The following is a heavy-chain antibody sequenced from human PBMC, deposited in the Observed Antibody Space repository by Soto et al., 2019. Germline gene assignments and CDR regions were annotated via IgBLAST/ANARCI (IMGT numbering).Heavy chain of an antibody. CDR2: IYYSGST. CDR1: GGSISSSSYY. D-gene: IGHD1-26*01. Sequence: QLQLQESGPGLVKPSETLSLTCTVSGGSISSSSYYWGWIRQTPGKGLEWIGSIYYSGSTYYKPALKSRVTMSVHTSKHQFSLKLSSVTAADTALYYCASLLVGADYYFDLWGRGTLVTVSS. CDR3: ASLLVGADYYFDL. J-gene: IGHJ2*01. V-gene: IGHV4-39*01.